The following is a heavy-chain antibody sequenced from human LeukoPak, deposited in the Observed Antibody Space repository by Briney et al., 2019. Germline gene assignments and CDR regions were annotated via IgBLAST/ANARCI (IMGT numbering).Heavy chain of an antibody. CDR3: AKDLFDGSSSYYYGMDV. D-gene: IGHD2-21*01. CDR2: ISYDGSNK. CDR1: GFTFSSYG. Sequence: GGSLRLSCAASGFTFSSYGMHWVRQAPGKGLEWVAVISYDGSNKYYADSVKGRFTISRDNSKNTLYLQMNSLRAEDTAVYYCAKDLFDGSSSYYYGMDVWGQGTTVTVSS. V-gene: IGHV3-30*18. J-gene: IGHJ6*02.